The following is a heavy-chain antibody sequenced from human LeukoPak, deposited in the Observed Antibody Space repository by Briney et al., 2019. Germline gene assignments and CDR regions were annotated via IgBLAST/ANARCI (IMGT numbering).Heavy chain of an antibody. CDR3: ARANYNWFDP. Sequence: ASVKVSCKASGYTFTGYYMHWVRQAPGQGLEWMGWINPNSGGTNYAQNFQGRVTMTRDTSLSTVYMELSRLRSDDTAVYFCARANYNWFDPWGQGTLVTVSS. J-gene: IGHJ5*02. V-gene: IGHV1-2*02. CDR2: INPNSGGT. CDR1: GYTFTGYY.